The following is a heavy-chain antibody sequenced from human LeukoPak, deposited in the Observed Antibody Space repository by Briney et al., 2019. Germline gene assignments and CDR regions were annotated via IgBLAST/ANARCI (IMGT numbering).Heavy chain of an antibody. CDR2: INPSDGST. D-gene: IGHD4-17*01. Sequence: ASVKVSCKASGYTFTSFYIHWVRQAPGQGLEWMGIINPSDGSTSYAQKFQGRVTMTRDTSTSTVYMELSSLRSEDTVMHYCARATVTMDVWGQGTTVTVSS. V-gene: IGHV1-46*01. CDR3: ARATVTMDV. CDR1: GYTFTSFY. J-gene: IGHJ6*02.